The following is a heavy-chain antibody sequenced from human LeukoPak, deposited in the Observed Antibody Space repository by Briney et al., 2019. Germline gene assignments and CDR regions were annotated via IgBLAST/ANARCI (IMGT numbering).Heavy chain of an antibody. D-gene: IGHD2-8*01. CDR1: GFTFSSYD. CDR2: INDRGSTI. CDR3: MGDAPGSNTGDY. J-gene: IGHJ4*02. V-gene: IGHV3-48*03. Sequence: GGSLRLSCEASGFTFSSYDMNWVRQAPGKGLEWVSYINDRGSTIYYADSVKGRFTISRDDAKNSLYLQMNSLRAEDTAVYFCMGDAPGSNTGDYWGQGTLVTVSS.